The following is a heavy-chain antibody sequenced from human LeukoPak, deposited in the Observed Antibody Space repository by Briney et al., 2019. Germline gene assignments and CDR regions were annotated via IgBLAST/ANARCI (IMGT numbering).Heavy chain of an antibody. J-gene: IGHJ4*02. CDR1: GGTFSSYA. D-gene: IGHD1-1*01. CDR3: ARDRVAGTYCFDY. V-gene: IGHV1-69*13. CDR2: IIPVFGTA. Sequence: SVKVSCKASGGTFSSYAISWVRQAPGQGLEWMGGIIPVFGTANYAQKFQGRVTITADDSTSTAYMELSSLRSEDTAVYYCARDRVAGTYCFDYWGQGTLVTVSS.